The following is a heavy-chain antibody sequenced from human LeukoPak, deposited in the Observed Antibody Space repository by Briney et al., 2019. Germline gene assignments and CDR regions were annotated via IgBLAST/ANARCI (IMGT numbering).Heavy chain of an antibody. Sequence: SQTLSLTCAISGDSVSANNAAWNWIRQSPSRGLEWLGRTYYRSKWYTAYAVSVKSRITINSDTSKNQFSLHLNSVTPEDTAVYYCATDPDSSGYYYPIFDYWGQGTLVTVSS. D-gene: IGHD3-22*01. CDR1: GDSVSANNAA. V-gene: IGHV6-1*01. J-gene: IGHJ4*02. CDR3: ATDPDSSGYYYPIFDY. CDR2: TYYRSKWYT.